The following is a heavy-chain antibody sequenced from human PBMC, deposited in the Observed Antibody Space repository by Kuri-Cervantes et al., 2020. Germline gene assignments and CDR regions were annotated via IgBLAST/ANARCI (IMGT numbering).Heavy chain of an antibody. V-gene: IGHV3-23*01. J-gene: IGHJ4*02. Sequence: GESLKISCAASGFTFSSYAMSWVRQAPGKGLEWVSAISGSGGSTYYADSVKGRFTISRDNSKNTLYLQMNSLRAEDTAVYYCAREHWYYYDSSGYSFDYWGQGTLVTVSS. CDR3: AREHWYYYDSSGYSFDY. CDR2: ISGSGGST. D-gene: IGHD3-22*01. CDR1: GFTFSSYA.